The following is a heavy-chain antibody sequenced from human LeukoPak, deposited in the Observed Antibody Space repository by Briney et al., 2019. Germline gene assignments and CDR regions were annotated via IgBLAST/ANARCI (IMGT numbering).Heavy chain of an antibody. Sequence: PSETLSLTCNVSGGSISSYYWSWLRQPPGKGLEWIGYIYYSGSAFYNPSLKSRVTISVDPSKNQFSLKLTSVTAADTAVYYCARGGAARSDSSGWYVCWGQGALVTVSS. CDR1: GGSISSYY. J-gene: IGHJ4*02. CDR3: ARGGAARSDSSGWYVC. V-gene: IGHV4-59*01. D-gene: IGHD6-19*01. CDR2: IYYSGSA.